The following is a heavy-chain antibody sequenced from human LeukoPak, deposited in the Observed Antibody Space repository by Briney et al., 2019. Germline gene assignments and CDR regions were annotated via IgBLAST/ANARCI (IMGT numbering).Heavy chain of an antibody. J-gene: IGHJ4*02. D-gene: IGHD3-9*01. Sequence: SVTLSLTSAGYGGTFNCYYWIWLRPPPGQGREWIGKINQSGRTNDTPSIKSRISISVDASKSLFSLKLSSASGADTAVYYCATGRLIRYFDYWGQGTLLTVSS. CDR1: GGTFNCYY. CDR3: ATGRLIRYFDY. CDR2: INQSGRT. V-gene: IGHV4-34*01.